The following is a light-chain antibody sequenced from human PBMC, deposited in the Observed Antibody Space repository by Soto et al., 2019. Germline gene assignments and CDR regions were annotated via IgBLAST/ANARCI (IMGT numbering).Light chain of an antibody. V-gene: IGLV2-14*01. CDR1: RGDVGGYNY. CDR2: EVN. J-gene: IGLJ2*01. CDR3: NSYTSSSTRV. Sequence: QTALTQPASVSGSPGQSITISCTGTRGDVGGYNYVYSYQQHPGKAPKLMIYEVNNRPSGVSNRFSGSKSGNTASLTISGLQAEDEADYYCNSYTSSSTRVFGGGTKVTGL.